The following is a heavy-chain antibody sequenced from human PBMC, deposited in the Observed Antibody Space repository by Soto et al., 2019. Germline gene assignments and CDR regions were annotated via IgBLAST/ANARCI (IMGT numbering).Heavy chain of an antibody. D-gene: IGHD3-10*01. V-gene: IGHV1-69*02. CDR2: IIPILGIA. CDR1: GGTFSSYT. J-gene: IGHJ5*02. CDR3: ARAPDYYGSGSLWFDP. Sequence: ASVKVSCKASGGTFSSYTISWVRQAPGQGLEWMGRIIPILGIANYAQKFQGRVTITADKSTSTAYMELSSLRSEDTAVYYCARAPDYYGSGSLWFDPWGQGTLVTVS.